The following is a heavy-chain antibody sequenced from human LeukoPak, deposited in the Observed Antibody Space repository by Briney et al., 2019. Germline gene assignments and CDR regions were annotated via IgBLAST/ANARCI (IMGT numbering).Heavy chain of an antibody. CDR1: GFTFSSYS. CDR2: ISSSSSYI. J-gene: IGHJ4*02. D-gene: IGHD1-1*01. CDR3: ARGGRTKFDY. V-gene: IGHV3-21*01. Sequence: GGSLRLSCAASGFTFSSYSMNWVRQAPGKGLEWVSSISSSSSYIYHADSVKGRFTISRDNSKNTLYLQMNSLRAEDTAVYYCARGGRTKFDYWGQGTLVTVSS.